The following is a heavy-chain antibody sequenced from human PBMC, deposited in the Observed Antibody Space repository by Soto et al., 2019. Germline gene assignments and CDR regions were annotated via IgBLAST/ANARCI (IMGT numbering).Heavy chain of an antibody. CDR1: GFTFSSYA. CDR2: ISGSGGST. Sequence: PWGSLRLCCAASGFTFSSYAMSWVRQAPGKGLEWVSAISGSGGSTYYADSVKGRFTISRDNSKNTLYLQMNSLRAEDTAVYYCEKGRIAAAAPYYFDYWGQGTLVTVFS. CDR3: EKGRIAAAAPYYFDY. V-gene: IGHV3-23*01. D-gene: IGHD6-13*01. J-gene: IGHJ4*02.